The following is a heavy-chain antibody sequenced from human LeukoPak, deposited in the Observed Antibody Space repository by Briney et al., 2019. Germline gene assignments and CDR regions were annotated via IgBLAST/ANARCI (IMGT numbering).Heavy chain of an antibody. J-gene: IGHJ4*02. V-gene: IGHV1-18*01. CDR2: VSPYNGNT. CDR3: AREWSYSSSPIFVDN. Sequence: PLASVKVSCKTSGYPFISYGITWVRQAPGQGLEWMGWVSPYNGNTNYAQKFQGRVSLTTDTSTSTAYMELRSLRSDDTALYYCAREWSYSSSPIFVDNWGQGTLVTVSS. CDR1: GYPFISYG. D-gene: IGHD6-19*01.